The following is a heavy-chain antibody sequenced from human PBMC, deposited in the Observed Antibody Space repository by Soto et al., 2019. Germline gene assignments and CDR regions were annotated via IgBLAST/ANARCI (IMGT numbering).Heavy chain of an antibody. Sequence: ASVKVSCKVSGYTLTELSMHWVRQAPGKGLEWMGGFDPEDGETIYAQKFQGRVTMTEDTSTDTAHMELSSLRSEDTAVYYCAAVPGTMIVVGNFDYWGQGTLVTVSS. V-gene: IGHV1-24*01. CDR3: AAVPGTMIVVGNFDY. D-gene: IGHD3-22*01. CDR1: GYTLTELS. J-gene: IGHJ4*02. CDR2: FDPEDGET.